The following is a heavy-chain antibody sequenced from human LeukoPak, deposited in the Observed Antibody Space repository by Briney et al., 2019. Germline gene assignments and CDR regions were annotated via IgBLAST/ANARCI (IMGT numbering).Heavy chain of an antibody. Sequence: SETLSLTCTVSGGSISSSSYYWGWIRQPPGKGLEWIGSIYYSGSTYYNPSLKSRVTISVDTSKNQFSLKLSSVAAADTAVYYCGTMVRGVNPRGGNWFDPWGQGTLVTVSS. CDR2: IYYSGST. D-gene: IGHD3-10*01. CDR1: GGSISSSSYY. CDR3: GTMVRGVNPRGGNWFDP. J-gene: IGHJ5*02. V-gene: IGHV4-39*01.